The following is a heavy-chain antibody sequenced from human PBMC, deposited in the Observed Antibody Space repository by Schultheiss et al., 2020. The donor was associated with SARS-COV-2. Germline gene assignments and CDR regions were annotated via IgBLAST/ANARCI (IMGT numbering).Heavy chain of an antibody. D-gene: IGHD7-27*01. J-gene: IGHJ4*02. Sequence: GGSLRLSCSASGFTFSQYGMHWVRQAPGKGLEWVAVISNDGSSEYYTDSVKGRFTISRDNSMNTLYLQMNSLRAEDTAVYYCANERGVTTINWGFDCWGQGTLVTVSS. CDR2: ISNDGSSE. CDR3: ANERGVTTINWGFDC. CDR1: GFTFSQYG. V-gene: IGHV3-30*18.